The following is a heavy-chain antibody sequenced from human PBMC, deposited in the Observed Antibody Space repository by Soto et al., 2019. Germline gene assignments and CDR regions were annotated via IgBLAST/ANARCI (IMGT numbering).Heavy chain of an antibody. V-gene: IGHV4-59*01. D-gene: IGHD3-10*01. CDR3: ARGDPLLWFGEKVYYGMDV. J-gene: IGHJ6*02. Sequence: QVQLQESGPGLVKPSETLSLTCTVSGGSISSYYWSWIRQPPGKGLEWIGYIYYSGSTNYNPSLKSRVTISVDTSXXXFXXKLSSVTAADTAVYYCARGDPLLWFGEKVYYGMDVWGQGTTVTVSS. CDR1: GGSISSYY. CDR2: IYYSGST.